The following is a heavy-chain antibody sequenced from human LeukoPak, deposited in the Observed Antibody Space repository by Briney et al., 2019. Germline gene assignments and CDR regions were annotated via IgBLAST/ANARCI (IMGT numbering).Heavy chain of an antibody. D-gene: IGHD1-26*01. V-gene: IGHV3-53*01. CDR1: GFTVSTNF. CDR3: ASGSPSDY. CDR2: IYSGGNT. J-gene: IGHJ4*02. Sequence: GGSLRLSCAASGFTVSTNFMSWVRQAPGKGLDYVSLIYSGGNTYYADSVKGRFTISRDNSKNTLYLQMNSLRAEDTAVYYCASGSPSDYWGKGTLVTVSS.